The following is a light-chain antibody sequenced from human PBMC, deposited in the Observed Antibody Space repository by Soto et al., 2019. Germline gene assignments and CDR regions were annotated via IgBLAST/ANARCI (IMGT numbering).Light chain of an antibody. CDR1: SSDVGGYNY. J-gene: IGLJ2*01. V-gene: IGLV2-14*01. CDR3: SSYTSSSTVV. CDR2: DVS. Sequence: QSALTQPASVSGSPGQSITISCTGTSSDVGGYNYVSWYQQHPGKAPKLMIYDVSNRPSGVSNRFSGSKSGNTASLTISGLQAEDEAEYSCSSYTSSSTVVFGGGTKLTVL.